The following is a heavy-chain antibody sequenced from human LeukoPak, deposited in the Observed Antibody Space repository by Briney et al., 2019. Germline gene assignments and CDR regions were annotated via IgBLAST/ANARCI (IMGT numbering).Heavy chain of an antibody. Sequence: PGGSLRLSCAASGFTFSSYAMSWLRQAPGTGLEWVSVISGSGGSTVHADSVKGRFTISRDNSKNTLYLQMNSLRAEDTAVYYCAKDMDVSIYGYNFDYWGQGTLVTVSS. D-gene: IGHD5-24*01. J-gene: IGHJ4*02. CDR1: GFTFSSYA. CDR3: AKDMDVSIYGYNFDY. CDR2: ISGSGGST. V-gene: IGHV3-23*01.